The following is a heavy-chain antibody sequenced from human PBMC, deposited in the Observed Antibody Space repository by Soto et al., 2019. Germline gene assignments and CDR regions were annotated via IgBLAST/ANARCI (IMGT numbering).Heavy chain of an antibody. V-gene: IGHV3-48*02. CDR2: ISTTSSTI. D-gene: IGHD6-6*01. Sequence: EVQLVESGGGLVQPGGSLRLSCAASGFTFSSYSMNWVRQAPGKGLEWVSYISTTSSTIYYADSVKGRFTISRDNAKNSLYLQMNSLRDEDTAVYYCAREYSSSSGRGMDVWGQGTTVTVSS. CDR1: GFTFSSYS. CDR3: AREYSSSSGRGMDV. J-gene: IGHJ6*02.